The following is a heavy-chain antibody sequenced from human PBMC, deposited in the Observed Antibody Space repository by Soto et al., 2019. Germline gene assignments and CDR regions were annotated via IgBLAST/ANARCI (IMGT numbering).Heavy chain of an antibody. CDR3: ARDKGYDFWSGYYYYYGMDV. CDR1: GGSISSYY. J-gene: IGHJ6*02. CDR2: IYYSGST. V-gene: IGHV4-59*01. Sequence: PSETLSLTCTVSGGSISSYYWSWIRQPPGKGLEWIGYIYYSGSTNYNPSLKSRVTISVDTSKNQFSLKLSSVTAADTAVYYCARDKGYDFWSGYYYYYGMDVWGQGTTVTVSS. D-gene: IGHD3-3*01.